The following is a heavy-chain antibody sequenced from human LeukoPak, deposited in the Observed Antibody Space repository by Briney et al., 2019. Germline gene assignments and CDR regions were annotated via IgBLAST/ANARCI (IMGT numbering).Heavy chain of an antibody. CDR3: ATRDGYTDYYFDY. CDR2: INHSGST. Sequence: SETLSLTCAVYGGSFSDYYWSWIRQPPGKGLEWIGEINHSGSTNYSPSLKSRVTISVDTSKNQFSLKLSSVTAADTAVYYCATRDGYTDYYFDYWGQGTLVTVSS. CDR1: GGSFSDYY. D-gene: IGHD5-24*01. J-gene: IGHJ4*02. V-gene: IGHV4-34*01.